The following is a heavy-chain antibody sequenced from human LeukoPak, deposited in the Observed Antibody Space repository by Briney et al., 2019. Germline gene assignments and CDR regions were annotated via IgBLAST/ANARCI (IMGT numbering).Heavy chain of an antibody. V-gene: IGHV4-61*01. CDR1: GGSVSSGRYY. CDR3: ASESEVMDV. J-gene: IGHJ6*04. CDR2: IYYSGST. Sequence: SETLSLTCTVSGGSVSSGRYYWGWIRQPPGKELEWIGYIYYSGSTNSNPSLKSRVTISVDPSKNQFSLRLSSVTAADTAVYYCASESEVMDVWGKGTTVTVSS.